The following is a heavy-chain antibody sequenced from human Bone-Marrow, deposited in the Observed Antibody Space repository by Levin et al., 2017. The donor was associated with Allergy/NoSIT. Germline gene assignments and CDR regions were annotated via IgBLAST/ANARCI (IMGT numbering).Heavy chain of an antibody. D-gene: IGHD2-2*01. Sequence: SETLSLTCTVSGVSINTYYWSWIRQPPGKGLEWIGYVSYSGSSDYSPSLRSRVTISLDTSKNQFSLKLSSVTAADTAVYYCSRMYRTTWLNFDRWGRGTLVTVSS. CDR3: SRMYRTTWLNFDR. CDR2: VSYSGSS. J-gene: IGHJ4*02. V-gene: IGHV4-59*01. CDR1: GVSINTYY.